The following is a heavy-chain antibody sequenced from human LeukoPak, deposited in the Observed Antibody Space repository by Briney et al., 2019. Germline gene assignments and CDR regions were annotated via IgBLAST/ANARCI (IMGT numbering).Heavy chain of an antibody. CDR3: ARDLAGIAAAGTSDY. D-gene: IGHD6-13*01. J-gene: IGHJ4*02. CDR2: IYHSGST. V-gene: IGHV4-4*02. CDR1: GGSISSSNW. Sequence: PSETLSLTCAVSGGSISSSNWWSWVRQPPGKGLEWIGEIYHSGSTNYNPSLKSRVTISVDKSKNQFSLKLSSVTAADTAVYYCARDLAGIAAAGTSDYWGQGTLVTVSS.